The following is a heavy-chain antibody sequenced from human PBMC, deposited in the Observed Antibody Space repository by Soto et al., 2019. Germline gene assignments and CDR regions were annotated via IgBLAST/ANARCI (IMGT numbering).Heavy chain of an antibody. V-gene: IGHV1-69*02. CDR2: IIPTPDIT. D-gene: IGHD2-21*01. CDR3: ARYRIPTRGDAFDA. Sequence: QVQLVQSGTEVKKPWSSVTVSCKASGDTFSTCIISWVRQAPGQGLEWVGRIIPTPDITNYAQKFQGRITHTADKPTSTAYMELSSLRSADTAVYYCARYRIPTRGDAFDAWGQGTMVTVSS. J-gene: IGHJ3*01. CDR1: GDTFSTCI.